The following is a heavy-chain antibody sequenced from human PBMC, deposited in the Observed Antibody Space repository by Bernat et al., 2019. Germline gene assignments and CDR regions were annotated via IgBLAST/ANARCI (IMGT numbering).Heavy chain of an antibody. D-gene: IGHD2-2*01. J-gene: IGHJ4*02. Sequence: QVQLVQSGAEVKKPGASVKVSCKASGYTFTGYYMHWVRQAPGQGLEWMGWINPNSGGTNYAQKFQGWVTMTRDTSISTAYMELSRLRSDDTAVYYCARGDHIVVVPAAMWFDYWGQGTLVTVSS. V-gene: IGHV1-2*04. CDR2: INPNSGGT. CDR3: ARGDHIVVVPAAMWFDY. CDR1: GYTFTGYY.